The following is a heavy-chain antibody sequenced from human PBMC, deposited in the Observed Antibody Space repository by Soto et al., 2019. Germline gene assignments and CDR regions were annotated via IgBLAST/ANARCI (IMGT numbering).Heavy chain of an antibody. D-gene: IGHD1-1*01. CDR1: GYAFTTYG. CDR2: ISAHNGNT. V-gene: IGHV1-18*01. CDR3: ARGRYGDY. J-gene: IGHJ4*02. Sequence: QVHLVQSGAGVKKPGASVKVSCKGSGYAFTTYGITWVRQAPGQGLEWMGWISAHNGNTNYAQKLQGRVTVTRDTSTSTAYMELRSLRSDDTAVYYCARGRYGDYWGQGALVTVS.